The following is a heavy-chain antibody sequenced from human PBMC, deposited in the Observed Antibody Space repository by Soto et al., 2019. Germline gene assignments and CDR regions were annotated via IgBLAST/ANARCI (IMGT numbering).Heavy chain of an antibody. CDR3: ARDLITHDFDD. J-gene: IGHJ4*02. CDR1: GFTFNIYA. Sequence: GGSLRLSCAASGFTFNIYAMSWVRQAPGRGLEWVSSINPSSIYIYYADSVKGRFTISRDNAKNSLYLQMNSLRAEDTAVYYCARDLITHDFDDWVKGTVVTVAS. V-gene: IGHV3-21*01. D-gene: IGHD3-16*01. CDR2: INPSSIYI.